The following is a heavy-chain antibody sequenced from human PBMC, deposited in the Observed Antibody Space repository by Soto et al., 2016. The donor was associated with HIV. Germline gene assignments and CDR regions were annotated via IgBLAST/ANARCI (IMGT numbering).Heavy chain of an antibody. D-gene: IGHD6-13*01. J-gene: IGHJ5*02. CDR1: GGTFSSYA. Sequence: QVQLVQSGAEVKKPGSSVKVSCKASGGTFSSYAISWVRQAPGQGLEWMGGIIPIFGTANYAQKFQGRVTITADKSTSTAYMELSSLRSEDTAVYYCARGRDSSKWYAKIVMIKGWFDPWGQGTLVTVSS. CDR3: ARGRDSSKWYAKIVMIKGWFDP. CDR2: IIPIFGTA. V-gene: IGHV1-69*14.